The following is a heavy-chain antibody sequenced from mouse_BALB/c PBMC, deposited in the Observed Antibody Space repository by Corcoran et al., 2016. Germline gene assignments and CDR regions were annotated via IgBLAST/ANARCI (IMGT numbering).Heavy chain of an antibody. CDR3: ARLYPGIGMDY. J-gene: IGHJ4*01. CDR2: INPYNDGT. V-gene: IGHV1S136*01. Sequence: EVQLQQSGPELVKPGASVKMFCKASGYTFTSYVMPWVKQKPGQGLEWIGYINPYNDGTKYNEKFKGKATLTSDKSSSTAYMELSSRTSEDSAVYNCARLYPGIGMDYWGQGTSVTVSS. D-gene: IGHD2-14*01. CDR1: GYTFTSYV.